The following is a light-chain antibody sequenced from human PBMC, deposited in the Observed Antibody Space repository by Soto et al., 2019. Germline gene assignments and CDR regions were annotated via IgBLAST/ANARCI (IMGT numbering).Light chain of an antibody. Sequence: IVLTQSPATLSLSPGERATLSCRARQTVSTYLSWYQHKPGQAPRLLIYGVSNRATGIPARFSGSGSGTDFTLTISSLEPEDSAVYYCQQRDNWLTFGGGTQVEIK. CDR3: QQRDNWLT. CDR1: QTVSTY. V-gene: IGKV3-11*01. CDR2: GVS. J-gene: IGKJ4*01.